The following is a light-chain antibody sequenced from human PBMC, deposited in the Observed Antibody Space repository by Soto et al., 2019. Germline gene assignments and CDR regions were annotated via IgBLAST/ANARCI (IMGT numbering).Light chain of an antibody. J-gene: IGLJ2*01. CDR2: DDS. Sequence: SYELTQPPSVSVAPGQTARITCGGNNIGRKSVNWYQQKPGQAPVLVVYDDSDRPSGIPERFSGSDSGNTATLTISRVEAGDEADYYCQVWDSGSDHRGVVFGGGTQLTVL. CDR3: QVWDSGSDHRGVV. V-gene: IGLV3-21*02. CDR1: NIGRKS.